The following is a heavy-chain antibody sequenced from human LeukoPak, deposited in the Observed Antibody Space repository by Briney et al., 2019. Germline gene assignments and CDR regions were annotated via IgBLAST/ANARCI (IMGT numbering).Heavy chain of an antibody. D-gene: IGHD2-15*01. CDR2: INPNSGGT. CDR1: GYTFTGYY. Sequence: ASVKVSCKASGYTFTGYYMHWVRQAPGQGLEWMGWINPNSGGTNYAQKFQGRVTMTRDTSISTAYMELSRLRYDDTAVYYCARDPDRCSGGSCYSEYYYYGMDVWGQGTTVTVSS. V-gene: IGHV1-2*02. J-gene: IGHJ6*02. CDR3: ARDPDRCSGGSCYSEYYYYGMDV.